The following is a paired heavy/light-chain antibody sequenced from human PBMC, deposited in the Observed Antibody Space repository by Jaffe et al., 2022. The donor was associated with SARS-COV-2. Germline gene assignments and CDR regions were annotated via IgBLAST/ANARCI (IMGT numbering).Light chain of an antibody. CDR2: GAS. CDR1: QSVSSSY. CDR3: QQYGSSPGT. Sequence: EIVLTQSPGTLALSPGERATLSCRASQSVSSSYLAWYQQKPGQAPRLLIYGASSRATGIPDRFSGSGSGTDFTLIISRLEPEDFAVYYCQQYGSSPGTFGGGTKVEIK. J-gene: IGKJ4*01. V-gene: IGKV3-20*01.
Heavy chain of an antibody. D-gene: IGHD3-10*01. CDR2: INHIGST. CDR1: GGSFSTYY. CDR3: ARGVPPGEAYSYYMDV. V-gene: IGHV4-34*01. Sequence: QVQLQQWGAGLLKPSETLSLTCAVYGGSFSTYYWRWIRQPPGKGLEWIGEINHIGSTNYNASLKSRVTISVATSKSQFSLKLRSVTAADTAVYYCARGVPPGEAYSYYMDVWDKGTTVTVSS. J-gene: IGHJ6*03.